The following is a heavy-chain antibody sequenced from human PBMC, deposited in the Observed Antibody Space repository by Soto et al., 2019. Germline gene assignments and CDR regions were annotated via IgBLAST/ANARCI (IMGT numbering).Heavy chain of an antibody. Sequence: GGSLRLSCAASGFTFSGSAMHWVRQASGKGLEWVGRIRSKANSYATAYAASVKGRFTISRDDSKNTAYLQMNSLKTEDTAVYYCTSRYSSGWYLFDYWGQGTLVTVSS. J-gene: IGHJ4*02. V-gene: IGHV3-73*01. D-gene: IGHD6-19*01. CDR1: GFTFSGSA. CDR2: IRSKANSYAT. CDR3: TSRYSSGWYLFDY.